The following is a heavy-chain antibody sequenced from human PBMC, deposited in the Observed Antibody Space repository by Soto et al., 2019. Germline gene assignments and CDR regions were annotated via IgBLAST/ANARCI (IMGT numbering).Heavy chain of an antibody. CDR1: GFTFSSYW. J-gene: IGHJ4*02. CDR2: INSDGSST. V-gene: IGHV3-74*01. D-gene: IGHD2-2*01. Sequence: GGSLRLSCAASGFTFSSYWMHWVRQAPGKGLVWVSRINSDGSSTSYADSVKGRFTISRDNTKNTLYLQMNSLRAEDTAVYYCAREEGLGYGSSTSCYVQYYFDYWGQGTLVTVSS. CDR3: AREEGLGYGSSTSCYVQYYFDY.